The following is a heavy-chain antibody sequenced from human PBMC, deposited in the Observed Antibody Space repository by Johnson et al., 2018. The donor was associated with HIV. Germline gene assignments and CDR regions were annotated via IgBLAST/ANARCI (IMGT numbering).Heavy chain of an antibody. V-gene: IGHV3-33*08. D-gene: IGHD2-21*01. CDR1: GFTFSSFG. CDR2: IRYDGSNK. Sequence: QVQLVESGGGVVQPGRSLRLSCAVSGFTFSSFGMHWVRQAPGKGLEWMAVIRYDGSNKYYADSVKGRFTISRDNSKNTLYLQMNRLRAEDTAVYYCARDLLGRRADDAFDIWGQGTMVTVSS. J-gene: IGHJ3*02. CDR3: ARDLLGRRADDAFDI.